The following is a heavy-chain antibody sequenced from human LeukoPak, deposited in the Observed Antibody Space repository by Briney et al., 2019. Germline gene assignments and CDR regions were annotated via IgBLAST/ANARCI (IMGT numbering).Heavy chain of an antibody. CDR2: IYYSGST. CDR3: ARSLLGGGSYYVPFDY. CDR1: GGSISSYY. Sequence: SETLSLTCTVSGGSISSYYWSWIRQPPGKGLEWIGYIYYSGSTNYNPSLKSRVTISVDTSKNQFSLKLSSVTAADTAVYYCARSLLGGGSYYVPFDYWGQGTPVTVSS. J-gene: IGHJ4*02. D-gene: IGHD1-26*01. V-gene: IGHV4-59*01.